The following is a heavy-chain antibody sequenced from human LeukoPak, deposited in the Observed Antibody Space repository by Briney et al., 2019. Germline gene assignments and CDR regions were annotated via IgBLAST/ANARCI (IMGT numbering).Heavy chain of an antibody. D-gene: IGHD2-8*02. CDR3: ARDRYYTADY. V-gene: IGHV1-46*01. CDR2: ISPSGGST. Sequence: GASVKVSCKAFGYTFTGNYMHWVRQAPGQGPEWMGVISPSGGSTTYAQKFQGRVTLTRDMSTSTDYLELSSLRADDTAVYYCARDRYYTADYWGQGTLVTVSS. J-gene: IGHJ4*02. CDR1: GYTFTGNY.